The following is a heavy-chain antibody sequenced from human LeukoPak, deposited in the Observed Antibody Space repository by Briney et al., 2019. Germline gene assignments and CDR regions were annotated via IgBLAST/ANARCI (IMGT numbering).Heavy chain of an antibody. Sequence: GGSLKLSCAASGFTFSGSAMHWVRKASGKGLEWVGRRSKANSYATAYAASVKGRFTISRDDSKNTAYLQMNSLKTEDTAVYYCTRQESDFWSGYYTGYFDYWGQGTLVTVSS. CDR2: RSKANSYAT. V-gene: IGHV3-73*01. J-gene: IGHJ4*02. CDR3: TRQESDFWSGYYTGYFDY. D-gene: IGHD3-3*01. CDR1: GFTFSGSA.